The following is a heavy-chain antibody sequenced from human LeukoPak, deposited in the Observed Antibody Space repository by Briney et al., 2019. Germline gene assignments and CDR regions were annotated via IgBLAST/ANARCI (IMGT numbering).Heavy chain of an antibody. CDR1: GGSFSAYY. D-gene: IGHD3-22*01. CDR2: INHSGST. Sequence: KTSETLSLTCAVYGGSFSAYYWSWIRQPPGKALEWIGEINHSGSTKYNPSLNSRVTISIDMSKNQVSLKLNSVAAADTAIYYCATKDSSSYHYCALDIWGRGTMVTVSS. CDR3: ATKDSSSYHYCALDI. J-gene: IGHJ3*02. V-gene: IGHV4-34*01.